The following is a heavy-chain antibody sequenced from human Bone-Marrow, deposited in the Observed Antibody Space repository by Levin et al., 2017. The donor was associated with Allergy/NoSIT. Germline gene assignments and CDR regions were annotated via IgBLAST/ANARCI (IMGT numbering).Heavy chain of an antibody. CDR1: GSMFSESA. V-gene: IGHV3-30-3*01. CDR3: SRQKGGYGELGLFQY. J-gene: IGHJ3*01. D-gene: IGHD4-17*01. CDR2: ISYDGSNQ. Sequence: GGSLRLSCTASGSMFSESAMHWVRQTPGRGLEWLADISYDGSNQDYADSVRGRITISRDNSKDTLYLEMSSLTTDDTGVYYCSRQKGGYGELGLFQYWGQGTVVTVSS.